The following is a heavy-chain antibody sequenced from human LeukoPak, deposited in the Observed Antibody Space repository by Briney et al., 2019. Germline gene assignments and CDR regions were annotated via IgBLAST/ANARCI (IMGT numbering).Heavy chain of an antibody. J-gene: IGHJ3*02. V-gene: IGHV1-8*02. CDR3: ARVRSVGATPLVVRDAFDI. D-gene: IGHD1-26*01. Sequence: ASVKVSCKASGGTFSSYAISWVRQATGQGLEWVGWMYPNSDNTGYAEKFRGRVTMTRNTSISTAYMELSSLRSEDTAVYYCARVRSVGATPLVVRDAFDIWGQGTVVTVSS. CDR1: GGTFSSYA. CDR2: MYPNSDNT.